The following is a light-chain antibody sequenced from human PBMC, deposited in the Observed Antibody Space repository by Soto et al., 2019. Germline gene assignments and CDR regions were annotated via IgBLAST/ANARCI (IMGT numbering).Light chain of an antibody. Sequence: QSALTQPASVSGSLGQSITISCTGPSGDFGNSDFVSWYQQHPGKVPKVIIYDVSNRPSGVSNRFSGSKSGNTASLTISGLQADDEADYYCSSYMSRTTSYVFGTGTKVTVL. CDR3: SSYMSRTTSYV. J-gene: IGLJ1*01. CDR1: SGDFGNSDF. CDR2: DVS. V-gene: IGLV2-14*03.